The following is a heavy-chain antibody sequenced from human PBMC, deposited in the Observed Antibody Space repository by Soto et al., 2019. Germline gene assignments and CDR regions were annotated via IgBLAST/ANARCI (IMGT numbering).Heavy chain of an antibody. CDR1: GYSFTSYW. Sequence: RGESLKISCKGSGYSFTSYWISWVRQMPGKGLEWMGRIDPSDSYTNYSPSFQGHVTISADKSISTAYLQWSSLKASDTAMYYCARLGSSAYYYNYSLDVWVQGTTVTVS. V-gene: IGHV5-10-1*01. CDR2: IDPSDSYT. J-gene: IGHJ6*02. CDR3: ARLGSSAYYYNYSLDV. D-gene: IGHD6-19*01.